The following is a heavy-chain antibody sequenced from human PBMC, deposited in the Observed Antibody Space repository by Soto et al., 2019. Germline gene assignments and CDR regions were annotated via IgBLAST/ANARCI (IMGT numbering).Heavy chain of an antibody. CDR1: GFTFSSYA. J-gene: IGHJ5*02. Sequence: GGSLRLSCAASGFTFSSYAMSWVRQAPGKGLEWVSGISGSGDSTYYAASVKGRFTISRDDSKSIAYLQMNSLKTEDTAVYYCSTNYYDSSGYDNWFDPWGQGTLVTVSS. V-gene: IGHV3-23*01. CDR2: ISGSGDST. CDR3: STNYYDSSGYDNWFDP. D-gene: IGHD3-22*01.